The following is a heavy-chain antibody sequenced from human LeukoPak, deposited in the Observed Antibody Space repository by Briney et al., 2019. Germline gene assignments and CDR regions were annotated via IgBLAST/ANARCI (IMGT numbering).Heavy chain of an antibody. J-gene: IGHJ4*02. V-gene: IGHV3-23*01. CDR3: AKASLVVPAAMYDY. Sequence: GGSLRLSCAASGFTFSSYAMSWVRQAPGKGLEWVSAISGSGGSTYYADSVKGRFTISRDNSKNTLYLQMNSPRAEDTAVYYCAKASLVVPAAMYDYWGQGTLVTVSS. CDR2: ISGSGGST. D-gene: IGHD2-2*01. CDR1: GFTFSSYA.